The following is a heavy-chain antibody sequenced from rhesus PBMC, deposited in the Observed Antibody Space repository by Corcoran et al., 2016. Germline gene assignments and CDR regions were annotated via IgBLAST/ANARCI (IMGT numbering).Heavy chain of an antibody. J-gene: IGHJ6*01. CDR1: GYTFTDYY. D-gene: IGHD1-20*01. CDR2: INPYNGNT. Sequence: QVQLVQSGAEVKKPGSSVKVSCKASGYTFTDYYMHWVRQAPRQGLEWMGWINPYNGNTKYELKFQGRVTMTRDTSTSTAYMELSSLRSEDTAVYYCARDRLEQRGFYYGLDSWGQGVVVTVSS. CDR3: ARDRLEQRGFYYGLDS. V-gene: IGHV1S2*01.